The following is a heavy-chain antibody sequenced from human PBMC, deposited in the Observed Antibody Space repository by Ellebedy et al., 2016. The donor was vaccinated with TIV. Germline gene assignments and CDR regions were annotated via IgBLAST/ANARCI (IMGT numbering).Heavy chain of an antibody. CDR3: VGFGVFNL. V-gene: IGHV3-7*01. CDR1: GFSFSNFW. Sequence: GESLKISCAAWGFSFSNFWMSWVRQAPGKGLEWVAHIKTDGSETYYVDSVKGRFTISRENAKNARFLQMDGLSVDDSAVYYCVGFGVFNLWGQGAPVTVSS. CDR2: IKTDGSET. J-gene: IGHJ5*02. D-gene: IGHD3-3*01.